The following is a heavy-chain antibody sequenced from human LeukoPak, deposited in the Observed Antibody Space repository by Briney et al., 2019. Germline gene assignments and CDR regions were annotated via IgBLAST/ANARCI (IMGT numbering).Heavy chain of an antibody. V-gene: IGHV3-23*01. CDR3: ATSVAGTWIFDY. CDR2: ISGSGGST. J-gene: IGHJ4*02. CDR1: GFTFSSYA. Sequence: LAGGSLRLSCAASGFTFSSYAMSWVRQAPGKGLEWVSAISGSGGSTYYADSVKSRFTISRDNSKNTLYLQMNSLRAEDTAVYYCATSVAGTWIFDYWGQGTLVTVSS. D-gene: IGHD6-19*01.